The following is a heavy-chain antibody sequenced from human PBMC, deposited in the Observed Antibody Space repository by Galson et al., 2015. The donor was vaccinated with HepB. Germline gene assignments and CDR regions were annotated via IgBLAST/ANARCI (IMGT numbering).Heavy chain of an antibody. CDR2: IIPIFGTA. V-gene: IGHV1-69*13. J-gene: IGHJ4*02. CDR3: ARGPVAGGYYYYFDY. Sequence: SVKVSCKASGYTFTSYGISWVRQAPGQGLEWMGGIIPIFGTANYAQKFQGRVTITADESTSTAYMELSSLRSEDTAVYYCARGPVAGGYYYYFDYWGQGTLVTVSS. CDR1: GYTFTSYG. D-gene: IGHD3-22*01.